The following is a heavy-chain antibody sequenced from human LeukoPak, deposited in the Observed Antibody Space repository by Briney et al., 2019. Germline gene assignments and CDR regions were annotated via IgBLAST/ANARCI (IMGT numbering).Heavy chain of an antibody. Sequence: SETLSLTCAVYGGSFSGYYWSWIRQPPGKGLEWIGEINHSGSTNYHPSLKSRVTISVDTSKNQFSLKLSSVTAADTAVYYCARGLPRYSSGWYVDYWGQGTLVTVSS. CDR1: GGSFSGYY. V-gene: IGHV4-34*01. CDR3: ARGLPRYSSGWYVDY. D-gene: IGHD6-19*01. J-gene: IGHJ4*02. CDR2: INHSGST.